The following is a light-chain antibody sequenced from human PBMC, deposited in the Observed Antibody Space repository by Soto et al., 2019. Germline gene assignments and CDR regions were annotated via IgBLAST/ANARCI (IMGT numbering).Light chain of an antibody. V-gene: IGLV1-44*01. Sequence: QSALTQPPPASGTPGQRVTISCSGSSSNIGSNTVNWYQQLPGTAPKLLIYSNNQRPSGVPDRFSGSKSGTSASLAISGLQSEDEADYYCATWDDSLNGQVFGTGTKVTVL. CDR2: SNN. CDR1: SSNIGSNT. CDR3: ATWDDSLNGQV. J-gene: IGLJ1*01.